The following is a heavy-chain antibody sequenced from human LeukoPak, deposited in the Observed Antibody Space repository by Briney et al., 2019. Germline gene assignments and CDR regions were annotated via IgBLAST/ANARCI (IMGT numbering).Heavy chain of an antibody. J-gene: IGHJ4*02. Sequence: PGGSLRLSCAASGFTFSNNGMHWVRQAPGKGLEWVAVIWYDGSNKYYADSVKGRFTISRDNSENTLYLQVNSLRAEDTAVYYCARDARSGYSYFDYWGQGTLVTVSS. CDR3: ARDARSGYSYFDY. D-gene: IGHD3-3*01. V-gene: IGHV3-33*01. CDR1: GFTFSNNG. CDR2: IWYDGSNK.